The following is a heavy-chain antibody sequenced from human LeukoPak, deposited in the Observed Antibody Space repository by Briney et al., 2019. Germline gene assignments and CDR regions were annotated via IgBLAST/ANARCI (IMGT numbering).Heavy chain of an antibody. CDR1: GFIFSSYA. J-gene: IGHJ4*02. Sequence: GGSLRLSCAASGFIFSSYAMHWVRQAPGKGLEWVAVISYDGSNKYYADSVKGRFTISRDNSKNTLYLQMNSLRAEDTAVYYCARDPCSSTSCYGDYWGQGTLVTVSS. V-gene: IGHV3-30*04. D-gene: IGHD2-2*01. CDR2: ISYDGSNK. CDR3: ARDPCSSTSCYGDY.